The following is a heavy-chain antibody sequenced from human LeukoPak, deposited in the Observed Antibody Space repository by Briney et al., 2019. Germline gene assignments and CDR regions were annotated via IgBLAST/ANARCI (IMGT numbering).Heavy chain of an antibody. J-gene: IGHJ4*02. V-gene: IGHV4-39*01. CDR1: GGSISSGSFY. CDR3: ASLPLILGGNMRWGYFDY. D-gene: IGHD1-26*01. CDR2: IYYSGST. Sequence: SETLSLTCTVSGGSISSGSFYWGWIRQPPGKGPEWIGIIYYSGSTSYNPSLKSRVTISVDTSKNQFSLKLSSVTAADTAVYYCASLPLILGGNMRWGYFDYWGQGTLVTVSS.